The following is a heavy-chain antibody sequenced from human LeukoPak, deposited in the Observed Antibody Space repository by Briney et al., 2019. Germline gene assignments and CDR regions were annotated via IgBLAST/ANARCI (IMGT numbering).Heavy chain of an antibody. CDR1: GFTYSNYA. J-gene: IGHJ4*02. V-gene: IGHV3-23*01. D-gene: IGHD6-19*01. Sequence: GGSLRLSCAASGFTYSNYAMNWVRQAPGKGLEWASGISSGGGTTYYADSVKGRFIISRDNSKNTLYLQMDSLRAEDTAVYYCTKAGIAVPAAPDYWGQGTLVTVSS. CDR3: TKAGIAVPAAPDY. CDR2: ISSGGGTT.